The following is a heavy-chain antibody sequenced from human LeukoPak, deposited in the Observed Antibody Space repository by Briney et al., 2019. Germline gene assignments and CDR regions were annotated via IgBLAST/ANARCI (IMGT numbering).Heavy chain of an antibody. CDR2: ISSSGSI. CDR3: ARGDYYDSSGMK. D-gene: IGHD3-22*01. J-gene: IGHJ4*02. CDR1: GFTFSDNY. Sequence: GGSLRLSCAASGFTFSDNYMSWIRQAPGKGLEWVSYISSSGSIYYADSVKGRFTISRDNAKNSLYLQMNSLRAEDTAVYYCARGDYYDSSGMKWGQGTLVTVSS. V-gene: IGHV3-11*04.